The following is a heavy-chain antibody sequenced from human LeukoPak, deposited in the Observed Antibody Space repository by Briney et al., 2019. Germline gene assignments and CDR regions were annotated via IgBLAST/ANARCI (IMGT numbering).Heavy chain of an antibody. V-gene: IGHV3-7*03. D-gene: IGHD3-16*01. CDR1: GFTFSSYW. J-gene: IGHJ6*02. CDR2: INHNGNVN. Sequence: GGSLRLSCAASGFTFSSYWMNWARQAPGKGLEWVASINHNGNVNYYVDSVKGRFTISRDNAKNSLYPQMSNLRAEDTAVYFCARGGGLDVWGQGATVTVSS. CDR3: ARGGGLDV.